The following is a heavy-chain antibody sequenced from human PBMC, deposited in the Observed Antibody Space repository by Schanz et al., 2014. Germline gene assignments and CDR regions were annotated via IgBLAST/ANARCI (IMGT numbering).Heavy chain of an antibody. V-gene: IGHV1-18*01. CDR1: GGTFSTYV. CDR3: ARGFDFWDR. J-gene: IGHJ4*02. CDR2: ISPYTGNT. Sequence: QVQLVQSGAEVKKPGSSVKVSCKASGGTFSTYVVVCVRQAPGQGLEWVGWISPYTGNTHYFDKMEGRVTMTTDTSTSTAYMELRSLRSDDTAVYYCARGFDFWDRWGQGTLVIVSS. D-gene: IGHD3-3*01.